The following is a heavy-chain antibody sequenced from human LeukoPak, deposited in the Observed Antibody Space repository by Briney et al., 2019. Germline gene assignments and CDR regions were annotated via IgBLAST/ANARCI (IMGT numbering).Heavy chain of an antibody. Sequence: PSGTLSLTCTVSGGSISSGSYYWSWIRQPAGKGLEWIGRIYTSGSTNYNPSLKSRVTISVDTSKNQFSLKLSSVTAADTAVYYCARVGSGSSGWGSPYYYYYYMDVWGKGTTVTISS. V-gene: IGHV4-61*02. J-gene: IGHJ6*03. D-gene: IGHD6-19*01. CDR3: ARVGSGSSGWGSPYYYYYYMDV. CDR1: GGSISSGSYY. CDR2: IYTSGST.